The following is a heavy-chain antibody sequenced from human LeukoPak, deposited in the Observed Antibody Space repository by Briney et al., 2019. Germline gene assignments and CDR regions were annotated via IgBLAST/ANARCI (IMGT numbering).Heavy chain of an antibody. CDR3: AREGYYYGSGDSDY. CDR2: IYYSGST. Sequence: SETLSLTCTVSGGSISSSSYYWGWIRQPPGKGLEWIGSIYYSGSTYYNPSLKSRVTISVDTSKNQFSLKLSSVTAADTAVYYCAREGYYYGSGDSDYWGQGTLVTVSS. V-gene: IGHV4-39*07. D-gene: IGHD3-10*01. J-gene: IGHJ4*02. CDR1: GGSISSSSYY.